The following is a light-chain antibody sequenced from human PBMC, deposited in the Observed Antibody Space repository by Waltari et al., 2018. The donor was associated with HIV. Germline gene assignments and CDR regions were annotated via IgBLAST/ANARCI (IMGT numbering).Light chain of an antibody. CDR3: QQYAASPLT. CDR1: QSVRSAS. J-gene: IGKJ4*01. CDR2: GAS. Sequence: EIVLTQSPGTLSLSPGERASQSVRSASLAWYQQKPGQAPRLLIFGASSRAPGIPDRFSGSGAVTDFILTISRLEPEDCAVYYCQQYAASPLTFGGGTRVEIK. V-gene: IGKV3-20*01.